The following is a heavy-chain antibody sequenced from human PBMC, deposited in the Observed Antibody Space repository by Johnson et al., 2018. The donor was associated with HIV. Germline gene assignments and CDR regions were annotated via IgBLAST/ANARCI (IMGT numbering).Heavy chain of an antibody. V-gene: IGHV3-20*04. Sequence: VQLVESGGGVVRPGGSLRLSCAASGFTFDDYGLSWVRQAPGKGLEWVSGINCTGGNAGYADSVKGRFTLSRDNAKNSLYLQMNNLRAEDTALYFWARDRGYSGYDWGAFDIWGQGTMVTVSS. CDR3: ARDRGYSGYDWGAFDI. D-gene: IGHD5-12*01. J-gene: IGHJ3*02. CDR2: INCTGGNA. CDR1: GFTFDDYG.